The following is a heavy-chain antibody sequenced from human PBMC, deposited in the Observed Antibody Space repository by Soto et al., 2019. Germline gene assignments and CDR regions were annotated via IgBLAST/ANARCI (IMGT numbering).Heavy chain of an antibody. V-gene: IGHV3-48*01. CDR3: ARELVRSVIRYFDY. CDR2: IGSSSSSI. J-gene: IGHJ4*02. D-gene: IGHD3-10*01. CDR1: GFTFSTYS. Sequence: EVQLVESGGGSVQPGGSLRLSCAASGFTFSTYSMSWVRQAPAKGLEWVSYIGSSSSSIYYADSVKGRSTISRDNAKNSLYLQINSLRAEDTAVYYCARELVRSVIRYFDYWGQGTLVTVSS.